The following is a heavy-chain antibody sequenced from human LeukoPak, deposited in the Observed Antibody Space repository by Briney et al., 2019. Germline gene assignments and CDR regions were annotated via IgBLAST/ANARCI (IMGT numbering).Heavy chain of an antibody. Sequence: GGSLRLSCAASGFALSDYWMHWVRQAPGKGLVWVSRINSEGGLISYADSVKGRFTIYRDNAKNTLYLQMNSLTAEDTAMYYCTRAAEQRPTDYWGQGTLVTVSS. D-gene: IGHD6-25*01. CDR1: GFALSDYW. J-gene: IGHJ4*02. CDR3: TRAAEQRPTDY. CDR2: INSEGGLI. V-gene: IGHV3-74*01.